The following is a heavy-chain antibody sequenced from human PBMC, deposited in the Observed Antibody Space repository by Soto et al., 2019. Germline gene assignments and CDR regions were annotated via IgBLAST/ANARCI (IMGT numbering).Heavy chain of an antibody. CDR3: ARSLKYSSCGLAFDI. J-gene: IGHJ3*02. V-gene: IGHV1-8*01. CDR2: MNPNSGNT. Sequence: QVQLVQSGAEVKKPGASVKVSCKASGYTFTSYDINWVRQATGQGLEWMGWMNPNSGNTGYAQKFQCRVTRTSNTSISTAYMELSRLRSEDTAVYYCARSLKYSSCGLAFDIWGQGTMVTVSS. D-gene: IGHD6-6*01. CDR1: GYTFTSYD.